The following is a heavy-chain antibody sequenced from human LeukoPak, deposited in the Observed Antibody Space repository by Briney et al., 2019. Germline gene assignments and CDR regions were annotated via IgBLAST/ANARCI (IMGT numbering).Heavy chain of an antibody. CDR3: ARYTEGNGFDI. Sequence: ASVKVSCKASGYTSSSPDINWVRQATGRGLEWLGWMNPRDNTGYAQKFQGRVTLTRDKSINTAYMELSSLPSEDTAMYYCARYTEGNGFDIWGQGTMVTVSA. J-gene: IGHJ3*02. CDR1: GYTSSSPD. V-gene: IGHV1-8*02. CDR2: MNPRDNT.